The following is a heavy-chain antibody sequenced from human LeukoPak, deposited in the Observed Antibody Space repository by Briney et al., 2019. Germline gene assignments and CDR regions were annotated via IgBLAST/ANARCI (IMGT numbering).Heavy chain of an antibody. CDR3: VRGFPGYSSGWYYYYYYMDV. Sequence: GGSLRLSCAASGFTFSSYWMHWVRQAPGKGLVWVSRINSDGSSTSYADSVKGRFTISRDNAKNTLYLQMNSLRAEDTAVYYCVRGFPGYSSGWYYYYYYMDVWGKGTTVTVSS. V-gene: IGHV3-74*01. CDR2: INSDGSST. D-gene: IGHD6-19*01. J-gene: IGHJ6*03. CDR1: GFTFSSYW.